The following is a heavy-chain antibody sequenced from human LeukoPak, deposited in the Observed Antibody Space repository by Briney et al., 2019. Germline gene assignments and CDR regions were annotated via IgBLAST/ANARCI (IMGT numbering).Heavy chain of an antibody. D-gene: IGHD1-26*01. CDR1: GYIFSNYG. V-gene: IGHV1-69*13. Sequence: SVKVSCKATGYIFSNYGISWVRQAPGQGLEWMGGIIPIFGTANYAQKFQGRVTITADESTSTAYMELSSLRSEDTAVYYCARDSEVGATQADFDYWGQGTLVTVSS. CDR2: IIPIFGTA. J-gene: IGHJ4*02. CDR3: ARDSEVGATQADFDY.